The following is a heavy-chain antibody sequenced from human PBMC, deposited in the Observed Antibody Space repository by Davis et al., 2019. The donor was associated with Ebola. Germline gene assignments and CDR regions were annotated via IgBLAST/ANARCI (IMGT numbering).Heavy chain of an antibody. J-gene: IGHJ6*02. CDR1: GFTFSGSA. CDR3: ARDHMITSWGMDV. Sequence: GGSLRLSCAASGFTFSGSAMHWVRQASGKGLEWVGRIRSKANSYATAYAASVKGRFTISRDDSKNTAYLQMNSLKTEDTAVYYCARDHMITSWGMDVWGQGTTVTVSS. CDR2: IRSKANSYAT. V-gene: IGHV3-73*01. D-gene: IGHD3-16*01.